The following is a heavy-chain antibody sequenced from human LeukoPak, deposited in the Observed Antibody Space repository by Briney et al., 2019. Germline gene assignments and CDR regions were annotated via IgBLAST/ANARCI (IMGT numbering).Heavy chain of an antibody. D-gene: IGHD3-10*01. Sequence: GGSLRLSCAASGFTFSSYEMNWVRQAPGKGLEWVSYISSSGSTIYYADPVKGRFTISRDNAKNSLYLQMNSLRAEDTAVYYCARKYLPRHFDYWGQGTLVTVSS. CDR2: ISSSGSTI. V-gene: IGHV3-48*03. CDR1: GFTFSSYE. J-gene: IGHJ4*02. CDR3: ARKYLPRHFDY.